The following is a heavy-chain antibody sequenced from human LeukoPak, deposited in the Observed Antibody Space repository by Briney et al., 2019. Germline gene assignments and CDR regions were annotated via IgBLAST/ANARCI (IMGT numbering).Heavy chain of an antibody. V-gene: IGHV1-18*01. J-gene: IGHJ4*02. Sequence: ASVKVSCKAFGYTFTSYGISWVRQAPGQGLEWMGWISAYYSNTNYAQKLQGRVTMTTGTSTSTAYMELRSRRSDDTAVYYCARVGDGQWLDFEDWGQGTLVTVSS. CDR3: ARVGDGQWLDFED. CDR1: GYTFTSYG. D-gene: IGHD6-19*01. CDR2: ISAYYSNT.